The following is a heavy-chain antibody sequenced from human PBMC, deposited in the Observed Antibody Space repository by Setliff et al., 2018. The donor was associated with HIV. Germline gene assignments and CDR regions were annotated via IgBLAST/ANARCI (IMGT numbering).Heavy chain of an antibody. D-gene: IGHD6-19*01. V-gene: IGHV5-51*01. Sequence: PGESLKISCKGSGYTFSNYWIGWVRQMPEKGLEWMGIIYPGDSDTRYSPSFQGQVTISADRSISTAFLQWSSLKASDSAMYYCARHRHTSAWYATRHYFYMDVWGEGTMVTV. J-gene: IGHJ6*03. CDR3: ARHRHTSAWYATRHYFYMDV. CDR2: IYPGDSDT. CDR1: GYTFSNYW.